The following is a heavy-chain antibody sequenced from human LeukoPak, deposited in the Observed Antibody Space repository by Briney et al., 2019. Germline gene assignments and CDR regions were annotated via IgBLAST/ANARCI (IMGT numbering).Heavy chain of an antibody. J-gene: IGHJ4*02. Sequence: GGSLRLSCAASGFTFSSYWMHWVRQAPGKGLVWVSLISTDGSSTRYADSVKGRFTISRDNAKNTLYVQMNSLRAEDTAVYYCARGGSGSSYLVHIWGQGTLVTVSS. CDR1: GFTFSSYW. CDR2: ISTDGSST. CDR3: ARGGSGSSYLVHI. D-gene: IGHD1-26*01. V-gene: IGHV3-74*01.